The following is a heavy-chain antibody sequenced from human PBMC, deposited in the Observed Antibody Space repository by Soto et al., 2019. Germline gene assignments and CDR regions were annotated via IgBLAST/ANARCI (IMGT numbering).Heavy chain of an antibody. V-gene: IGHV1-3*04. CDR2: INTANGNT. Sequence: QVQLVQSGAEVKKPGASVKVSCKASGYIFTNYAMHWVRQAPGQRLEWMGWINTANGNTKYSQKFHGRVTIARDTSASTAYMELSSLRSEDTGVYYCARTHSGTYVYWGQGTLVTDSS. D-gene: IGHD1-26*01. J-gene: IGHJ4*02. CDR3: ARTHSGTYVY. CDR1: GYIFTNYA.